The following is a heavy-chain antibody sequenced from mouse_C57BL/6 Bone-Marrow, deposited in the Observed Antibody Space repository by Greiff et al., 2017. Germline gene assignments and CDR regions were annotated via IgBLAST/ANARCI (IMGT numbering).Heavy chain of an antibody. V-gene: IGHV1-50*01. D-gene: IGHD3-2*02. CDR3: ARHGAQLRLPAY. Sequence: QVQLKQSGAELVKPGASVKLSCKASGYTFTSYWMQWVKQRPGQGLEWIGEIDPSDSYTNYNQKFKGKATLTVDTSSSTAYMQLSSLTSEDSAVYYCARHGAQLRLPAYWGQGTLVTVSA. J-gene: IGHJ3*01. CDR2: IDPSDSYT. CDR1: GYTFTSYW.